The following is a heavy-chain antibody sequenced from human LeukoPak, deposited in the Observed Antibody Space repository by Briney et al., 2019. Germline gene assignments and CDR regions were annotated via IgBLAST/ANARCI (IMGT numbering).Heavy chain of an antibody. CDR3: AYGSSWTYDFDY. V-gene: IGHV3-30*03. CDR1: GFTFSTYG. J-gene: IGHJ4*02. D-gene: IGHD6-13*01. CDR2: ISSDGSNT. Sequence: GGSLRLSCAASGFTFSTYGMHWVRQAPGKGLEWVAVISSDGSNTYYADSVKGRFTISRDNSKNTLYLQMNSLRAEDTAVYYCAYGSSWTYDFDYWGQETLVTVSS.